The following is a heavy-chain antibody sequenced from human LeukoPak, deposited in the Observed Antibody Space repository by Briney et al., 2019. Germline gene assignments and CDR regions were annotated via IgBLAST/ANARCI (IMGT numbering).Heavy chain of an antibody. CDR2: INSDGGGA. Sequence: PGGSLRLSCAASGITFGNNWMHWVRQGPGKGLVWISRINSDGGGAIYADSVKGRFTVSRDNAKNMLYLQMNSLRADDTAVYYCARDVPHNWFDYWGQGTLVTVSS. CDR1: GITFGNNW. V-gene: IGHV3-74*01. J-gene: IGHJ5*01. CDR3: ARDVPHNWFDY.